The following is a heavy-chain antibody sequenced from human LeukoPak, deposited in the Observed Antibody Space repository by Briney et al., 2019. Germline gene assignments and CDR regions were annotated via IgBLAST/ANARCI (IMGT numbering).Heavy chain of an antibody. CDR3: ATLPDLRFLEWFPYFDP. Sequence: ASVKVSCKASGYTFTSYGISWVRQAPGQGLEGMGWISAYNGNTTYAQNIQDRVTMTTDTSTSTASIALRSLRSDDTAVYYCATLPDLRFLEWFPYFDPWGQGTLVTVSS. D-gene: IGHD3-3*01. CDR2: ISAYNGNT. CDR1: GYTFTSYG. V-gene: IGHV1-18*01. J-gene: IGHJ5*02.